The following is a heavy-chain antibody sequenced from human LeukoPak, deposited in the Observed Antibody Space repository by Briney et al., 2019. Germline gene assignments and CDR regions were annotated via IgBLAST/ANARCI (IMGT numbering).Heavy chain of an antibody. CDR1: GGSFSGYY. D-gene: IGHD3-22*01. Sequence: SETLSLTCAVYGGSFSGYYWSWIRQPPGKGLEWIGEINHSGSTNYNPSLKSRVTISVDTSKNQFSLKLSSVTAADTAVYYCARGYDSLGYWGQGTLVTVSS. J-gene: IGHJ4*02. V-gene: IGHV4-34*01. CDR2: INHSGST. CDR3: ARGYDSLGY.